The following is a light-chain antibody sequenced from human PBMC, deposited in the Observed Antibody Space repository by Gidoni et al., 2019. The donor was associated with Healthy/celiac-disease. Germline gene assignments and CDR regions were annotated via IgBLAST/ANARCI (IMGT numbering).Light chain of an antibody. Sequence: QSALTQPPSVSGSPGQSVTISCTGTSSDVGSYNRVSWYQRPPGTAPKLMIYEVSNRPSGVPDRFSGSKSGNTASLTISGLQAEDEADYYCSSYTSSSTYYVFGTGTKVTVL. CDR2: EVS. CDR1: SSDVGSYNR. CDR3: SSYTSSSTYYV. V-gene: IGLV2-18*02. J-gene: IGLJ1*01.